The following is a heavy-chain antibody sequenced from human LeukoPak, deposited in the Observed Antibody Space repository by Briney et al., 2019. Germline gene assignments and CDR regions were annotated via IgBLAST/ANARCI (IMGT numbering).Heavy chain of an antibody. J-gene: IGHJ4*02. CDR1: GYTFTHDW. D-gene: IGHD3-3*01. CDR3: ARRAIIQGTSALDF. V-gene: IGHV5-51*01. CDR2: IYPRDSTT. Sequence: GESLKISCKSSGYTFTHDWIGWVRQMPRKGLEWMGIIYPRDSTTRYSPAFEGQVTISVDKSITTAYLQWSSLKASDTAMYYCARRAIIQGTSALDFWGQGTVVIVSS.